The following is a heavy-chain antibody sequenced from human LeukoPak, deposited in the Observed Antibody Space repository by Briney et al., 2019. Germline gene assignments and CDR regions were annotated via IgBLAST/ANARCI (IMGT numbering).Heavy chain of an antibody. CDR1: GFTFSSYA. V-gene: IGHV3-30-3*01. J-gene: IGHJ4*02. Sequence: PGGSLRLSCAASGFTFSSYAMSWVRQAPGKGLEWVAVISYDGSNKYYADSVKGRFTISRDNSKNTLYLQMNSLRAEDTAVYYCARDWFGLDDTAPEGYWGQGTLVTVSS. D-gene: IGHD3-10*01. CDR3: ARDWFGLDDTAPEGY. CDR2: ISYDGSNK.